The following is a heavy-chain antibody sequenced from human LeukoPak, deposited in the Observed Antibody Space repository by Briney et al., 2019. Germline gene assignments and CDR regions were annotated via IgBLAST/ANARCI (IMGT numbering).Heavy chain of an antibody. CDR3: AKSIREPGWYFDL. V-gene: IGHV3-11*06. J-gene: IGHJ2*01. D-gene: IGHD1-26*01. Sequence: PGGSLRLSCAASGITFSDWYMSWIRQAPEKGLELISYITPSGSDTNYADSVKGRFTISRDNAKDSLYLEMNSLRAEDTAVYYCAKSIREPGWYFDLWGRGTLVIVSS. CDR1: GITFSDWY. CDR2: ITPSGSDT.